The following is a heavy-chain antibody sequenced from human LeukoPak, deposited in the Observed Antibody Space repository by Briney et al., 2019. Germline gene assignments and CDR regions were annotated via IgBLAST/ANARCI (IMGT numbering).Heavy chain of an antibody. V-gene: IGHV1-18*01. Sequence: ASVKVSCKASGYSFNTSGISWVRQAPGQGLEWMGWVSADNGETNYAQKFQGRVTMTRDTSTSTAYMELRSLRSDDTAVYYCARDYQLLLLWNCFDPWGQGTLVSVTS. D-gene: IGHD2-2*01. CDR2: VSADNGET. CDR3: ARDYQLLLLWNCFDP. J-gene: IGHJ5*02. CDR1: GYSFNTSG.